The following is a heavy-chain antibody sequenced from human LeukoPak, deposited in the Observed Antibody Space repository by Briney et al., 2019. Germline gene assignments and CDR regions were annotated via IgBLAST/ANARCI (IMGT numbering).Heavy chain of an antibody. Sequence: GGSLRLSCAASGFTFNNSAMSWVRQAPGEGLEWVSSISGSGRSTYYADSVKGRFTVSKDSSKNTLFLQTNSLRPDDTAIYYCSRHGPRGPFASGTSRVYYGLDVWGKGTTVTVSS. J-gene: IGHJ6*04. CDR2: ISGSGRST. D-gene: IGHD3-10*01. V-gene: IGHV3-23*01. CDR3: SRHGPRGPFASGTSRVYYGLDV. CDR1: GFTFNNSA.